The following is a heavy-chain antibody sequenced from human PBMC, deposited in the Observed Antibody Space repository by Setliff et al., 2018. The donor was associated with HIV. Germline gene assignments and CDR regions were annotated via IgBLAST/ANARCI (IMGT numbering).Heavy chain of an antibody. CDR3: ARQNYYDISGYYERPLDLDY. CDR2: VYHTGTA. D-gene: IGHD3-22*01. CDR1: GDSIDNKYY. Sequence: SETLSLTCVVSGDSIDNKYYWAWIRQPPGRGLEWIGTVYHTGTAYYNSSLKSRVAISIDTPNNRFSLRLYSVTAADTAMYYCARQNYYDISGYYERPLDLDYWGQGTLVTVSS. J-gene: IGHJ4*02. V-gene: IGHV4-38-2*01.